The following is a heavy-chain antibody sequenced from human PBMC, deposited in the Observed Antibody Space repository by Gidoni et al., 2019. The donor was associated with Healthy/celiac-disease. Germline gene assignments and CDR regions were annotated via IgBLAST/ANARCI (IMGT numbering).Heavy chain of an antibody. CDR1: GVTFSSYG. D-gene: IGHD3-10*01. V-gene: IGHV3-30*18. CDR2: ISYDGSNK. CDR3: AKASSGATYYY. Sequence: QVQLVESGGGVVQPGRSLRLPCAAAGVTFSSYGMHWVRPAPGKGLEWVAVISYDGSNKYYAASVKGRFTISRDNSKNTLYLQMNSLRAEATAVYYCAKASSGATYYYWGQGTLVTVSS. J-gene: IGHJ4*02.